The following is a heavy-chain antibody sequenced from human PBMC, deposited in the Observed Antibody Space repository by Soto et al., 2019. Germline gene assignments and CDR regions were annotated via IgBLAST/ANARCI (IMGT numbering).Heavy chain of an antibody. D-gene: IGHD3-16*01. CDR1: GYSFTSYW. V-gene: IGHV5-10-1*01. CDR2: IDPSDSYT. Sequence: PGESLKISCKGSGYSFTSYWISWVRQMPGKGLEWMGRIDPSDSYTNYSPSFQGHVTISADKSISTAYLQWSSLKASDTAIYYCARNIDTNMISALARWGQGTLVTISS. J-gene: IGHJ4*02. CDR3: ARNIDTNMISALAR.